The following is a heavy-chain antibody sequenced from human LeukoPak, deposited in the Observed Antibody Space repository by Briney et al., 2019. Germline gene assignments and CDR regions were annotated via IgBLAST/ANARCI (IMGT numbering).Heavy chain of an antibody. D-gene: IGHD6-19*01. V-gene: IGHV3-21*01. CDR2: ISRSSTYI. Sequence: GGSLRLSCAASGFTFSSYSMNWVRQAPGKGLEWVSSISRSSTYIYYADSVKGRFTISGDNAKNSLYLQMNSLRAEDTAVYYCARDGSSSGCELDYWGQGTLVTVSS. CDR3: ARDGSSSGCELDY. CDR1: GFTFSSYS. J-gene: IGHJ4*02.